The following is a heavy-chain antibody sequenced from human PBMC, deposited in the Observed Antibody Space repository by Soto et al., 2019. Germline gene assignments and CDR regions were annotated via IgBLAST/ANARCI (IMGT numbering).Heavy chain of an antibody. CDR1: GGSISSSSYY. D-gene: IGHD3-9*01. J-gene: IGHJ4*02. CDR2: IYYSGST. CDR3: ATHPQRDFDWWKGSKYFDY. Sequence: QLQLQESGPGLVKPSETLSLTCTVSGGSISSSSYYWGWIRQPPGKGLEWIGSIYYSGSTYYNPSHMRRVNISVETSKNQFSLKLSSVTAADTAVYYCATHPQRDFDWWKGSKYFDYWGQGTLVTVSS. V-gene: IGHV4-39*01.